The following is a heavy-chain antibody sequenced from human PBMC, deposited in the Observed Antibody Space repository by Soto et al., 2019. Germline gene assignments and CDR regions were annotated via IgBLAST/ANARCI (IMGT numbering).Heavy chain of an antibody. CDR2: ISGSGGST. Sequence: EVQLLESGGGLVQPGGSLRLSCAASGFTFSSYAMSWVRQAPGKGLEWVSAISGSGGSTYYADSVKGRFTISRDNSKNTLYLQMNSLRAEDTAVYYCVKGAITMVRGVIASAEYFHHWGQGTLVTVSS. CDR3: VKGAITMVRGVIASAEYFHH. J-gene: IGHJ1*01. CDR1: GFTFSSYA. D-gene: IGHD3-10*01. V-gene: IGHV3-23*01.